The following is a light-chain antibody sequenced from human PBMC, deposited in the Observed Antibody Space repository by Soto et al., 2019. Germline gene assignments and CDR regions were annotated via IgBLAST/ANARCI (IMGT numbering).Light chain of an antibody. V-gene: IGKV3-11*01. J-gene: IGKJ1*01. CDR3: QQRINWPSWT. Sequence: EIVLTQSPATLSLSPGERATLSCRASQSVSSSLAWYQQKPGQAPRLLIYDASNRATGIPARFSGSGSGTDFTLTISSLEPEDFAVYYCQQRINWPSWTFGQGTKVDIK. CDR2: DAS. CDR1: QSVSSS.